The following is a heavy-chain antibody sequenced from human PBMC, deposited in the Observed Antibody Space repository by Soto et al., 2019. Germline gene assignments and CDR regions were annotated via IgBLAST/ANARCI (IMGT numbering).Heavy chain of an antibody. Sequence: QVQLVESGGGVVQPGRSLRLSCAASGFTFSSYAMHWVRQAPGKGLEWVAVISYDGSNKYYADSVKGRFTISRDNSKNTLYLQMNSLRAEDTAVYYCARDPSWYPYYSGMDVWGQGTTVTVSS. CDR3: ARDPSWYPYYSGMDV. CDR1: GFTFSSYA. V-gene: IGHV3-30-3*01. CDR2: ISYDGSNK. D-gene: IGHD6-13*01. J-gene: IGHJ6*02.